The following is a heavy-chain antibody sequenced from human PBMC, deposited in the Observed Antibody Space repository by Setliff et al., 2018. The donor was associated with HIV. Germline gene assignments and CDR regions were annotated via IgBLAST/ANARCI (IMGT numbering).Heavy chain of an antibody. CDR2: IRSKAYGGTT. V-gene: IGHV3-49*04. J-gene: IGHJ5*02. CDR1: GFTFGDYA. Sequence: PGGSLRLSCTASGFTFGDYAMSWVRQAPGKGLEWVGFIRSKAYGGTTEYAASVKGRFTISRDDSKSIAYLQMNSLKTEDTAVYYCAKDQWDYYDSSGYYESPDWFDPWGQGTLVTVSS. D-gene: IGHD3-22*01. CDR3: AKDQWDYYDSSGYYESPDWFDP.